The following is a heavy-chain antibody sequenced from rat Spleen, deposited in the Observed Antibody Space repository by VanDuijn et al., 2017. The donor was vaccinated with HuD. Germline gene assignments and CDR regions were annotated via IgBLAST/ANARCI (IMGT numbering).Heavy chain of an antibody. Sequence: EVQLVESGGGLVQPGRSLKLSCATSGFTFSTAWMYWYRQFPEKRLEWVARIKAKSNNYATDYTESVKGRFTISRDDSKSSIYLQMNNLKEEDTAIYYCTTNWYFDFWGPGTMVTVSS. CDR1: GFTFSTAW. D-gene: IGHD1-7*01. J-gene: IGHJ1*01. CDR2: IKAKSNNYAT. V-gene: IGHV6-6*01. CDR3: TTNWYFDF.